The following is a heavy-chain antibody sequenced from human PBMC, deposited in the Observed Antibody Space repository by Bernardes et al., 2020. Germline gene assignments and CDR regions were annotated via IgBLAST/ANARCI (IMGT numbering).Heavy chain of an antibody. J-gene: IGHJ4*02. CDR2: ISPRGDYI. V-gene: IGHV3-23*01. CDR3: AKQIIDGRGAVAGALDY. CDR1: GFTFSTYA. D-gene: IGHD6-19*01. Sequence: GGSLRLSCADTGFTFSTYALSWVHQAPGKGLEWVSAISPRGDYIYYADSVKGRFTTSRDNSKNTVYLQMNSLRVEDTAVYYCAKQIIDGRGAVAGALDYWGQGALVTVSS.